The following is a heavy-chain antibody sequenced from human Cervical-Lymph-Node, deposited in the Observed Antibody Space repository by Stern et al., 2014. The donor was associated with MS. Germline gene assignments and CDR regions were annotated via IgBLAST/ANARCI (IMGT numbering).Heavy chain of an antibody. CDR1: GFSLSTSGVG. V-gene: IGHV2-5*02. D-gene: IGHD4-17*01. J-gene: IGHJ6*02. CDR2: IYWDDDE. CDR3: AHTTVTFDEAYGLDV. Sequence: QVTLKESGPTLVKPTQTLTLTCTFSGFSLSTSGVGVGWIRQPTGKALEWLAAIYWDDDERYSPSLRSRLTITKDTAKSQVVLTMANVDTVDTGTYFCAHTTVTFDEAYGLDVWGQGTTVTVSS.